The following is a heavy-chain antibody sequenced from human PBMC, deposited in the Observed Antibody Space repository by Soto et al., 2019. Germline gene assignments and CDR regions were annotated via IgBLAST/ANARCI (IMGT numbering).Heavy chain of an antibody. D-gene: IGHD1-26*01. CDR2: ISYDGSNK. CDR3: ARDIFPRWASGSPQGAVDY. J-gene: IGHJ4*02. Sequence: QVQLVESGGGVVQPGRSLRLSCAASGFTFSSYAMHWVRQAPGKGLEWVAVISYDGSNKYYADSVKGRFTISRDNSKNTLYLQMNSLRAEDTAVYYCARDIFPRWASGSPQGAVDYWGQGTLVTVSS. V-gene: IGHV3-30-3*01. CDR1: GFTFSSYA.